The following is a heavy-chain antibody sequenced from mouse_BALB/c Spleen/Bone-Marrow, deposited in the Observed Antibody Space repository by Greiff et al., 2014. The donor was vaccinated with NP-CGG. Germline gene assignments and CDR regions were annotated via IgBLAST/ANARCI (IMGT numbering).Heavy chain of an antibody. CDR3: ARESGDVGFAY. V-gene: IGHV5-4*02. J-gene: IGHJ3*01. CDR2: ISDGGSYT. D-gene: IGHD3-3*01. CDR1: GFTFSDYY. Sequence: DVMLVESGGGLVKPGGSLKLSCAASGFTFSDYYMYWVRQTPEKSLEWVATISDGGSYTYYPDSVKGRFTISRDNAKNNLYLQMSSLKSEDTAMYYCARESGDVGFAYWGQGTLVTVSA.